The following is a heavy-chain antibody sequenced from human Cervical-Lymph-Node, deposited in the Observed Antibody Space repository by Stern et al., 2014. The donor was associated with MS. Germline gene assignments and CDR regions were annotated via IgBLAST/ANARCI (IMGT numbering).Heavy chain of an antibody. CDR2: IYYSGIT. J-gene: IGHJ4*02. CDR3: ARQDISSAAFDY. Sequence: QVQLQESGPGLVKPSQTLSLTCTVSGASITSGGLSWNWIRQHPGMGREWIGHIYYSGITYYNSSLKSRVTMSVGTSNNQFSLKLSSVTAADTAVYYCARQDISSAAFDYWGQGTLVTISS. CDR1: GASITSGGLS. V-gene: IGHV4-31*03. D-gene: IGHD6-6*01.